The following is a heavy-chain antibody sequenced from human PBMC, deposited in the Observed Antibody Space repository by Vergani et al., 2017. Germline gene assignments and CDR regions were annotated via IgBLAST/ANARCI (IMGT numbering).Heavy chain of an antibody. J-gene: IGHJ1*01. CDR3: TSSYCSSTSCYAEFFHH. CDR2: ISASGNA. CDR1: GGSISAGYYF. V-gene: IGHV4-61*02. D-gene: IGHD2-2*01. Sequence: QVQLQASGPGRVKPPQTLSLTCTMSGGSISAGYYFWSWIRQPAGKGLEWLGHISASGNASHSPSLKTRVSMSVDTSKNQFSLTVTSVTAADTAIYFCTSSYCSSTSCYAEFFHHWGQGTLVTVSS.